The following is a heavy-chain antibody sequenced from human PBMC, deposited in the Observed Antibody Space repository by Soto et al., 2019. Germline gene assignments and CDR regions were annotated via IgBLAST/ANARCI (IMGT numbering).Heavy chain of an antibody. J-gene: IGHJ6*02. D-gene: IGHD3-22*01. CDR2: IIPIFGTA. Sequence: SVKVSCKASGGTFSSYAISWVRQAPGQGLEWMGGIIPIFGTANYAQKFQGRVTITADESTSTAYMELSSLRSEDTAVYYCARGTYYYDSSGYLAHYYGMDVWGQGTTVTVSS. CDR1: GGTFSSYA. CDR3: ARGTYYYDSSGYLAHYYGMDV. V-gene: IGHV1-69*13.